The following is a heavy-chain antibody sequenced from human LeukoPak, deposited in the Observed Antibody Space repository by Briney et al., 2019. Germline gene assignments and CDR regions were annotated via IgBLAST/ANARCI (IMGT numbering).Heavy chain of an antibody. D-gene: IGHD4-4*01. CDR2: ISYDGSNK. V-gene: IGHV3-30*18. CDR3: AKDDSNWASDY. Sequence: GRSLRLSCAASGFTFSSYGMHWVRQAPGKGLEWVAVISYDGSNKYYADSVKGRFTISRDNSNNTLYLQMNSLRAEDTAVYYCAKDDSNWASDYWGQGTLITVSS. J-gene: IGHJ4*02. CDR1: GFTFSSYG.